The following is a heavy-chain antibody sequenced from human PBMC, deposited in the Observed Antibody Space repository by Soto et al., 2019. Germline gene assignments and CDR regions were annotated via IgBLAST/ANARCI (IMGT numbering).Heavy chain of an antibody. CDR3: ARDTRREDGMDV. CDR2: INHSGST. V-gene: IGHV4-34*01. Sequence: PSETLSLTCAVYGGSFSGYYWSWIRQPPGKGLEWIGEINHSGSTNYNPSLKSRVTISVDTSKNQFSLKLSSVTAADTAVYYCARDTRREDGMDVWGQGTTVTVSS. D-gene: IGHD1-26*01. J-gene: IGHJ6*02. CDR1: GGSFSGYY.